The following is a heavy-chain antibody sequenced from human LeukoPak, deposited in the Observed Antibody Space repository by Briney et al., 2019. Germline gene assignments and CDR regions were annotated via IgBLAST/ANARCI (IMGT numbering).Heavy chain of an antibody. CDR1: GFTFSSYA. J-gene: IGHJ4*02. CDR2: IWYDGSNK. D-gene: IGHD6-19*01. V-gene: IGHV3-33*08. Sequence: GGSLRLSCAASGFTFSSYAMHWVRQAPGKGLEWVAVIWYDGSNKYYADSVKGRFTISRDPSKNTLYLQMKSLRAEDTAVYYCARELEIAVAGTLGYWGQGTLVTVSS. CDR3: ARELEIAVAGTLGY.